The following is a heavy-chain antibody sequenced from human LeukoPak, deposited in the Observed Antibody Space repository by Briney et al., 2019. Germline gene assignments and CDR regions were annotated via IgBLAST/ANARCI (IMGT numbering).Heavy chain of an antibody. D-gene: IGHD3-10*01. CDR1: GYTVTSYY. V-gene: IGHV1-46*01. CDR2: LNPSGGST. Sequence: ASVKVSCKASGYTVTSYYMHWVRQAPGQGLEWMGILNPSGGSTSYAQKFQGRVTMTRDTSTSTVYMELSSLRSEDTAVYYCARNLGEFYYSYSYGMDVGGKGTTFTVSS. J-gene: IGHJ6*04. CDR3: ARNLGEFYYSYSYGMDV.